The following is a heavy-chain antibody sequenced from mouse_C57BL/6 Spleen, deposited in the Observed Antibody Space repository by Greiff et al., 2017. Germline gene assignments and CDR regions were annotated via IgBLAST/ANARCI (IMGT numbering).Heavy chain of an antibody. Sequence: QVQLQQSGAELARPGASVKLSCKASGYTFTSSGISWVKQRTGQGLEWIGEIYPRSGNTYYNEKFKGKATLTADKSSSTAYMELRSLTSEDSAVYFCARYDYDERGYAMDYWGQGTSVTVSS. J-gene: IGHJ4*01. CDR3: ARYDYDERGYAMDY. CDR1: GYTFTSSG. CDR2: IYPRSGNT. D-gene: IGHD2-4*01. V-gene: IGHV1-81*01.